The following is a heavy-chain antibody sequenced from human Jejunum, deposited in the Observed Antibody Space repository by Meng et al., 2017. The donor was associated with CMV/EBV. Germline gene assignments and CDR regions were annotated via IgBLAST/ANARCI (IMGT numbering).Heavy chain of an antibody. V-gene: IGHV3-48*03. J-gene: IGHJ4*02. CDR1: FTCSSYE. CDR2: IGQSDSTT. D-gene: IGHD2/OR15-2a*01. Sequence: FTCSSYEMSWVRQTPGKGLEWISYIGQSDSTTYYADSVKGRFTISRDNVKNSLYLLMESLRPEDTAVYYCARGGSGSYFLRYFDYFGQGALVTVSS. CDR3: ARGGSGSYFLRYFDY.